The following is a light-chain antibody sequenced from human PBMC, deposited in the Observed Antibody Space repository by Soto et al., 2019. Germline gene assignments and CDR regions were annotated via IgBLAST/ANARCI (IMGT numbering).Light chain of an antibody. CDR3: QQRSNWPPF. CDR1: QSVSSY. Sequence: EIVLTQPPATLSLSPGERATLSCRASQSVSSYLAWYQQKPGQAPRLLIYDASNRATGVPARFSGSGSGTDFTLTISSLEPEDFAVYYCQQRSNWPPFFGQGTRLEIK. CDR2: DAS. V-gene: IGKV3-11*01. J-gene: IGKJ5*01.